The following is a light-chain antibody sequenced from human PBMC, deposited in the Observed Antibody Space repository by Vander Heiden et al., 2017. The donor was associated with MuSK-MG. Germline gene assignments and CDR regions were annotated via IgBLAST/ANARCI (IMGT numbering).Light chain of an antibody. V-gene: IGLV3-1*01. CDR2: QDS. Sequence: SFALSQPPSVSVPPGQTASITCSGDKLGDKYACWYQQKPGQSPVLVIYQDSKRPSGIPERFSGFNSGNTATLTISGTQAMDEADYYCQAWDSSAVVFGGGTKLTVL. CDR3: QAWDSSAVV. CDR1: KLGDKY. J-gene: IGLJ2*01.